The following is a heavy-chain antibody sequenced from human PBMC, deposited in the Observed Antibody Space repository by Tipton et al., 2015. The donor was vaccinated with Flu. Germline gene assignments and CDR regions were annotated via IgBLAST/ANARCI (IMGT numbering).Heavy chain of an antibody. D-gene: IGHD3-22*01. J-gene: IGHJ4*02. CDR1: GGSISSYY. CDR2: IYYSGST. Sequence: TLSLTCTVSGGSISSYYWSWIRQPPGKGLEWIGYIYYSGSTNYNPSLKSRVTISVDTSKNQFSLKLSSVTAADTAVYYCGRGAYYGTKYWGQGTLVTVSS. V-gene: IGHV4-59*01. CDR3: GRGAYYGTKY.